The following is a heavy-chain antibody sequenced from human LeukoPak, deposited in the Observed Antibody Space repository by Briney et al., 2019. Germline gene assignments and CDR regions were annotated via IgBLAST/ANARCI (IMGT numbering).Heavy chain of an antibody. CDR1: GGSISSYY. CDR3: ATDYGGNSDWYFDL. J-gene: IGHJ2*01. V-gene: IGHV4-4*08. Sequence: PSETLSLTCTVSGGSISSYYWSWIRQPPGKGLEWLGYISPSGSTNYNPSLKGRVTISVDTSKRHISLRLSSVTAADAAAYYCATDYGGNSDWYFDLWGRGTLVTVSS. CDR2: ISPSGST. D-gene: IGHD4-23*01.